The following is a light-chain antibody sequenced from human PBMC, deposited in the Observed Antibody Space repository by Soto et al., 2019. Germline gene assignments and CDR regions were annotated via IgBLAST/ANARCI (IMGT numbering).Light chain of an antibody. V-gene: IGKV1-5*01. CDR2: DAS. CDR1: QSISSW. J-gene: IGKJ1*01. CDR3: QQYNSYPRT. Sequence: DIQMTPSPSTLSASVGDRVTSTWRASQSISSWLAWYQQKPGKAPKLLIYDASSLESGVPSRFSGSGSGTEFTLTISSLQPDDFATYYCQQYNSYPRTFGQGTKVDNK.